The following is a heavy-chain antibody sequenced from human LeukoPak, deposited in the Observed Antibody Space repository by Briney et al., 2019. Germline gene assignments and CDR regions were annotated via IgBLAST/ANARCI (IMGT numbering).Heavy chain of an antibody. CDR3: ARGGYCSGGSCYSWVIDY. Sequence: ASVKVSCKASGYTFTGYYMHWVRQAPGQGLEWMGWINPNSGGTNYAQKFQGWVTMTRDTSISTAYMELSRLGSDDTAVYYCARGGYCSGGSCYSWVIDYWGQGTLVTVSS. CDR1: GYTFTGYY. V-gene: IGHV1-2*04. CDR2: INPNSGGT. J-gene: IGHJ4*02. D-gene: IGHD2-15*01.